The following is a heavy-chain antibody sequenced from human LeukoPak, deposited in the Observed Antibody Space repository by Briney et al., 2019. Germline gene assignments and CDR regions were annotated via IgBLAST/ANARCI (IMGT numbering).Heavy chain of an antibody. Sequence: SETLSLTCSVSGVSISSTTYYWAWIRQPPGKGLEWIGTIYYTGSTYYNPSLKGRVTISVDTSKNQFSLKLISVTAADTAVYYCARHGEMAVITHLDYWGQGTLVTVSS. CDR3: ARHGEMAVITHLDY. CDR2: IYYTGST. V-gene: IGHV4-39*01. J-gene: IGHJ4*02. CDR1: GVSISSTTYY. D-gene: IGHD5-24*01.